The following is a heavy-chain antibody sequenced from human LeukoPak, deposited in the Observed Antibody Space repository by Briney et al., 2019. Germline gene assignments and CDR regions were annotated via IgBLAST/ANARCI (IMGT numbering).Heavy chain of an antibody. J-gene: IGHJ4*02. CDR3: AKDASPYY. CDR2: ISGSGGNT. CDR1: GFTFSSFA. Sequence: PGGSLRLSCAASGFTFSSFAMTWVRQAPGKGLEWVSGISGSGGNTYYADSVKGRCTISRDNSKNTLYLQMNSLRAEDTAVYYCAKDASPYYWGQGTLVTVSP. V-gene: IGHV3-23*01.